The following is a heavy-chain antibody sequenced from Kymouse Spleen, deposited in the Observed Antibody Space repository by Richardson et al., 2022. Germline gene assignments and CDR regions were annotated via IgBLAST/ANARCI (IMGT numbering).Heavy chain of an antibody. CDR2: ISSSSSTI. D-gene: IGHD3-10*01. Sequence: EVQLVESGGGLVQPGGSLRLSCAASGFTFSSYSMNWVRQAPGKGLEWVSYISSSSSTIYYADSVKGRFTISRDNAKNSLYLQMNSLRDEDTAVYYCARDGGVLLWFGELSYYGMDVWGQGTTVTVSS. V-gene: IGHV3-48*02. CDR1: GFTFSSYS. CDR3: ARDGGVLLWFGELSYYGMDV. J-gene: IGHJ6*02.